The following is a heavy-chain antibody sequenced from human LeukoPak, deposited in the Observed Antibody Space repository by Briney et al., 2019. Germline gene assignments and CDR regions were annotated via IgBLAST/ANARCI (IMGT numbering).Heavy chain of an antibody. CDR2: IYYSGST. D-gene: IGHD6-19*01. V-gene: IGHV4-59*01. Sequence: PSETLSLTCTVSGGSISRYYWSWIRQPPGKGPEWIGYIYYSGSTNSNPSLKSRVTISVDTSNNQFSLKLRSVTAADTAVYYCARDLDNSGWYVFDYWGQGNLVTVSS. CDR1: GGSISRYY. CDR3: ARDLDNSGWYVFDY. J-gene: IGHJ4*02.